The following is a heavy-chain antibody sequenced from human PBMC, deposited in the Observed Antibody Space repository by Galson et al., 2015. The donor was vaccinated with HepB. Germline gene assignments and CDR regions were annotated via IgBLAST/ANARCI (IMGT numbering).Heavy chain of an antibody. CDR3: AKDLRGLLRAFGELFPIDY. J-gene: IGHJ4*02. CDR1: GFTFSSYA. D-gene: IGHD3-10*01. CDR2: ISGSGGST. Sequence: SLRLSCAASGFTFSSYAMSWVRQAPGKGLEWVSAISGSGGSTYYADSVKGRFTISRDNSKNTLYLQMNSLRAEDTAVYYCAKDLRGLLRAFGELFPIDYWGQGTLVTVSS. V-gene: IGHV3-23*01.